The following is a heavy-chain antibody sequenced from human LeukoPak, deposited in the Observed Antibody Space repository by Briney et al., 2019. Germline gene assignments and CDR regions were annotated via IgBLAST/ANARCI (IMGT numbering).Heavy chain of an antibody. J-gene: IGHJ4*02. CDR1: GFTFSSYG. Sequence: GGSLRLSCAASGFTFSSYGMSWVRQAPGKGLEWVSAISGSGGSTYYADSVKGRFTISRDNSKNTLYLQMNSLRAEDTAVYYCAVTSLYYFDYWGQGTLVTVSS. CDR3: AVTSLYYFDY. CDR2: ISGSGGST. D-gene: IGHD2-2*01. V-gene: IGHV3-23*01.